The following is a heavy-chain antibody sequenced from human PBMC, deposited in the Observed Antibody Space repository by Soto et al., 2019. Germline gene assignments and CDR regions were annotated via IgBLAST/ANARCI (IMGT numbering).Heavy chain of an antibody. CDR1: GFSFSDYY. V-gene: IGHV3-11*05. CDR2: ISPTNIYT. CDR3: ARGHNGLDV. J-gene: IGHJ6*02. Sequence: QVQLVQSGGGLVKPGGSLRLSCAASGFSFSDYYMSWIRQAPGKGLEWVSYISPTNIYTNYADSVRGRFTFSRDNANNSLYLQMNSLRAEDTAVYYCARGHNGLDVWGQGTTVTVSS.